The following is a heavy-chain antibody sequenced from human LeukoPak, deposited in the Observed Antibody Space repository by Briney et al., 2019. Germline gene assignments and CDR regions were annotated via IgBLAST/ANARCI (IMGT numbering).Heavy chain of an antibody. J-gene: IGHJ4*02. CDR2: ISGSGSST. D-gene: IGHD2-2*01. Sequence: GGSLRLSCAASGFTFSTYWMHWVRQAPGKGLVWVSRISGSGSSTYYADSVKGRFTISRDNSKNTLYLQMNSLRAEDTAVYYCAKDRESVLPADATADWGQGTLVTVSS. CDR1: GFTFSTYW. V-gene: IGHV3-23*01. CDR3: AKDRESVLPADATAD.